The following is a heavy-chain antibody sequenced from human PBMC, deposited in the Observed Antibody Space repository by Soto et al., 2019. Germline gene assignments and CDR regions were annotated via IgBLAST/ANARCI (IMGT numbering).Heavy chain of an antibody. CDR1: GFTFSSYS. Sequence: GGSLRLSCAASGFTFSSYSMNWVRQAPGKGLEWVSSISSSSSYIYYADSVKGRFTISRDNAKNSLYLQMNSLRAEDMAVYYCARDYMYSSGWYYFDYWGQGTLVTVSS. V-gene: IGHV3-21*01. CDR2: ISSSSSYI. J-gene: IGHJ4*02. D-gene: IGHD6-19*01. CDR3: ARDYMYSSGWYYFDY.